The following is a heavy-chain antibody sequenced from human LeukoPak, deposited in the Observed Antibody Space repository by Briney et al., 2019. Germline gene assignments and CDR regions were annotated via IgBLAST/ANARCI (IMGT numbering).Heavy chain of an antibody. Sequence: PGGSLRLSCAASGFAFNSYWMTWVRQAPGRGLEWVANINPAGSDTYYVDPVKGRFTISRDNAKNLVYLQMNSLRAEDTAVYSCGRFGYVAALDLWGQGTLVTVSS. CDR2: INPAGSDT. D-gene: IGHD6-6*01. CDR1: GFAFNSYW. CDR3: GRFGYVAALDL. V-gene: IGHV3-7*01. J-gene: IGHJ4*02.